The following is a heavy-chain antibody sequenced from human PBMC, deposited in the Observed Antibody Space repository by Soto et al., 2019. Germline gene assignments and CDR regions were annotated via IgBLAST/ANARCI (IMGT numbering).Heavy chain of an antibody. J-gene: IGHJ5*02. Sequence: ASVTVSCTSSGYTFTSYGISWVRHAPGQGLEWMGWISAYNGNTNYAQKLQGRVTMTTDTSTSTAYMELRSLRSDDTAVYYCARDIAARGWFNPWGQGTLVTVSS. CDR1: GYTFTSYG. V-gene: IGHV1-18*01. D-gene: IGHD6-6*01. CDR3: ARDIAARGWFNP. CDR2: ISAYNGNT.